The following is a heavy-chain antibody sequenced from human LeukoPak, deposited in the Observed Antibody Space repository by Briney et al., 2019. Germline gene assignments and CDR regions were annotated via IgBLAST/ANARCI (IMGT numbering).Heavy chain of an antibody. CDR3: AKDTVGYGDYVGAFDI. CDR2: ISWNSGSI. CDR1: GFTFDDYA. D-gene: IGHD4-17*01. J-gene: IGHJ3*02. Sequence: SLRLSCAASGFTFDDYAMHWVRQAPGKGLEWVSGISWNSGSIGYADSVKGRSTISRDNAKNSLYLQMNSLRAEDTALYYRAKDTVGYGDYVGAFDIWGQGTMVTVSS. V-gene: IGHV3-9*01.